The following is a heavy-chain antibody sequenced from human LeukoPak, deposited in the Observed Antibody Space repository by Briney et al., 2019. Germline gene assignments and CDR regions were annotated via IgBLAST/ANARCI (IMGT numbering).Heavy chain of an antibody. CDR3: ARKGGGYDISGWFDP. D-gene: IGHD5-12*01. CDR2: INHSGST. Sequence: PSETLSLTCAVYGGSFSGYYWSWIRQPPGKGLEWIGEINHSGSTNYNPSLKSRVTISVDTSKNQFSLKLSSVTAADTAVYYCARKGGGYDISGWFDPWGQGTLVTVSS. V-gene: IGHV4-34*01. CDR1: GGSFSGYY. J-gene: IGHJ5*02.